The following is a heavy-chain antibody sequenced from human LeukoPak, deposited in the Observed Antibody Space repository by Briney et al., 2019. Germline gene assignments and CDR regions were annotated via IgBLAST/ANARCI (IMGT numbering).Heavy chain of an antibody. CDR3: ARDTVNGPFVISLDL. J-gene: IGHJ5*02. CDR1: GVTFSFSE. Sequence: PGGCLRLSCAASGVTFSFSEMNWVRHAPGKGPEWVSHISSGGNTKYYADSVRGRFTMSRDTAKKLLFLQMYSLRDEDTAVYYCARDTVNGPFVISLDLWGQGALVTVSS. D-gene: IGHD2-8*01. V-gene: IGHV3-48*03. CDR2: ISSGGNTK.